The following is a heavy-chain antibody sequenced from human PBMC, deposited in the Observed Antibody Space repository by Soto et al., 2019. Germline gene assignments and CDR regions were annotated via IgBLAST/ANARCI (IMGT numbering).Heavy chain of an antibody. V-gene: IGHV3-73*01. Sequence: EVQLVESGGGLVQPGGSLKLSCAASGFTFSVSAIHWVRQASGKGLEWVGRIRSKINTYATEYAASMKGRFTISRDDSKNTAYLQMNSLKTEDTAMYYCTRHVADYWGQGTLVTVSS. CDR1: GFTFSVSA. J-gene: IGHJ4*02. CDR2: IRSKINTYAT. CDR3: TRHVADY.